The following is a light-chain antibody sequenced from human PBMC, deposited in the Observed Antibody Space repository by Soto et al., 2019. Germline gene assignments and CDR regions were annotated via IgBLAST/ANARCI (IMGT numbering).Light chain of an antibody. J-gene: IGLJ1*01. CDR3: SSYTSSSTL. Sequence: QSVLTHPASVSRSPAQSITISFTGTNSYVGSYNYVSWYQQHPGKAPKLMIYEVSDRPSGISSSFSGSKSGNTAYLTISGLQTEDEADYYCSSYTSSSTLFGTGTKVTV. V-gene: IGLV2-14*01. CDR1: NSYVGSYNY. CDR2: EVS.